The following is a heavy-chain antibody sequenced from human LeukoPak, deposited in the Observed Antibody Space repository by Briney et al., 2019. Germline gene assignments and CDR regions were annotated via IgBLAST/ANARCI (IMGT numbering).Heavy chain of an antibody. CDR3: AKSYYDSSGYCPFDY. Sequence: GRSLRLSCAASGFTFSSYGMHRVRQAPGKGLEWVAVMSYDGSNKYYADSVKGRFTISRDNSKNTLYLQMNSLRAEDTAVYYCAKSYYDSSGYCPFDYWGQGTLVTVSS. V-gene: IGHV3-30*18. J-gene: IGHJ4*02. CDR2: MSYDGSNK. D-gene: IGHD3-22*01. CDR1: GFTFSSYG.